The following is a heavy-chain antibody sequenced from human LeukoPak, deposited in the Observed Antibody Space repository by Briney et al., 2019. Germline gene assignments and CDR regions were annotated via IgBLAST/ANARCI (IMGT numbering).Heavy chain of an antibody. V-gene: IGHV1-2*04. CDR2: INPNSGGT. CDR1: GYTFTSYG. J-gene: IGHJ4*02. Sequence: ASVKVSCKASGYTFTSYGISWVRQAPGQGLEWMGWINPNSGGTNYAQKFQGWVTMTRDTSISTAYMELSRLRSDDTAVYYCARASGGDSSSWYVDYWGQGTLVTVSS. D-gene: IGHD6-13*01. CDR3: ARASGGDSSSWYVDY.